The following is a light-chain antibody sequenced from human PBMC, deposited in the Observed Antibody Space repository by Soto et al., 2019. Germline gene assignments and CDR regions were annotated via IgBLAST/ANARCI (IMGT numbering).Light chain of an antibody. CDR2: DVN. Sequence: QYVLTQPRSVSESPGQSVTISCTGTSSDVGGYNYVSWYQHHPGKAPKLMIYDVNKRPSGVPDRFSGSKSGNTASLTISGLQAADEGDYYCCSYADNYTLAFGGGTKLTVL. V-gene: IGLV2-11*01. CDR3: CSYADNYTLA. J-gene: IGLJ2*01. CDR1: SSDVGGYNY.